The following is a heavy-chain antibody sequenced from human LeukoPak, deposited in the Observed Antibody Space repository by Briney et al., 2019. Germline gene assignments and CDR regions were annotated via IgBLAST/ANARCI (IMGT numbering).Heavy chain of an antibody. Sequence: AETLSLTCSVSGGPISSYYWSWIRQPPGKGLEWIGYLYYSGSTNSNPSLKSRVTMSVDTSKNQFSLKLRSVTAADTAVYYCARGGSGISHAFDIWGQGTMVTVSS. CDR1: GGPISSYY. J-gene: IGHJ3*02. V-gene: IGHV4-59*01. D-gene: IGHD3-10*01. CDR3: ARGGSGISHAFDI. CDR2: LYYSGST.